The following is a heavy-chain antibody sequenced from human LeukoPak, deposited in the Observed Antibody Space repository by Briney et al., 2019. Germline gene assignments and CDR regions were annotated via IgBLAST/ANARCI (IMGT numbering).Heavy chain of an antibody. J-gene: IGHJ4*02. Sequence: PSETLSLTCTVSGGSISSHHWSWIRQPPGKGLEWIGYIYYSGNTNYNPSLKSRVTISVDTSKTQFSLKLSSVTAADTAVYYCARHRLLGGDILWVQGTLVTVSS. CDR3: ARHRLLGGDIL. D-gene: IGHD5-12*01. CDR1: GGSISSHH. V-gene: IGHV4-59*08. CDR2: IYYSGNT.